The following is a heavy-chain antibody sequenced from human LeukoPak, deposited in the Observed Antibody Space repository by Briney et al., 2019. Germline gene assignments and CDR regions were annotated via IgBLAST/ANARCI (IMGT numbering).Heavy chain of an antibody. J-gene: IGHJ3*02. V-gene: IGHV3-23*01. CDR3: ARAEVGATWDTYAFDI. Sequence: GGSLRLSCAASGFNFRGQAMSWVRQGPGKGLEWVAGISGRGESTYYADSVQGRFNISRDNAKNSLYLQMNSLRAEDTAVYYCARAEVGATWDTYAFDIWGQGTMVTVSS. CDR2: ISGRGEST. CDR1: GFNFRGQA. D-gene: IGHD1-26*01.